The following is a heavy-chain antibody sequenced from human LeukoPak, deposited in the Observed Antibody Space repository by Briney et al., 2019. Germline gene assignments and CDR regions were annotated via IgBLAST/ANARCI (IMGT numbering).Heavy chain of an antibody. V-gene: IGHV4-4*07. CDR3: ASREHTTYSSGWSYHLNWFDP. CDR1: GGSISSYY. CDR2: IYTSGST. J-gene: IGHJ5*02. Sequence: PSETLSLTCTVSGGSISSYYWSWIRQPAGKGLEWIGRIYTSGSTNYNPSLKSRVTMSVDTSKNQLSLKLSSVTAADTAVYYCASREHTTYSSGWSYHLNWFDPWGQGTLVTVSS. D-gene: IGHD6-19*01.